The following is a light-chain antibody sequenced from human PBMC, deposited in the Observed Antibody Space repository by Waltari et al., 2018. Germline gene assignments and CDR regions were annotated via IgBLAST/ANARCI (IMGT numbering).Light chain of an antibody. V-gene: IGKV1-9*01. CDR3: QHLNTYPYT. J-gene: IGKJ2*01. CDR2: DAS. Sequence: DIQLTQSPSFLSASVGDRVTLTCRASKGISNYSAWYQQKPGKAPNLLISDASTLQSGVPSRFSGSGSGTEFTLTVSSLQPEDFATYYCQHLNTYPYTFGQGTKLEIK. CDR1: KGISNY.